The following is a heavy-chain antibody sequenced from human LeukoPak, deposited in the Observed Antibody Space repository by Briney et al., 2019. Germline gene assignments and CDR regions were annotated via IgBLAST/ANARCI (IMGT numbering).Heavy chain of an antibody. CDR2: TNPSGGST. J-gene: IGHJ4*02. V-gene: IGHV1-46*01. Sequence: ASVKVSCKASGYTFTSYYMHWVRQAPGQGLEWMGITNPSGGSTSYAQKFQGRVTMTRDTSTSTVYMELSSLRSEDTAVYYCARSSGRGVSDYWGQGTLVTVSS. D-gene: IGHD3-10*01. CDR3: ARSSGRGVSDY. CDR1: GYTFTSYY.